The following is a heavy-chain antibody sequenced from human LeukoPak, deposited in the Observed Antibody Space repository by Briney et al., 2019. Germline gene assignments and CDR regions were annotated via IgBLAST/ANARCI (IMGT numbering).Heavy chain of an antibody. CDR1: GYTFTSYG. V-gene: IGHV1-18*01. CDR2: ISAYNGNT. J-gene: IGHJ5*02. D-gene: IGHD3-10*01. Sequence: ASVKVSCKASGYTFTSYGISWVRQAPGQGLEWMGWISAYNGNTDYAQKLQGRVTMTTDTSTSTAYMELRSLRSDDTAVYYCAREDEWFGELIRFDPWGQGTLVTVSS. CDR3: AREDEWFGELIRFDP.